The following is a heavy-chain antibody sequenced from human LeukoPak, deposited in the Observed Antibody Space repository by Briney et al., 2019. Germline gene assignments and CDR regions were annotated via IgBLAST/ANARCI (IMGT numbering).Heavy chain of an antibody. V-gene: IGHV5-51*01. CDR1: GYSFTSYW. D-gene: IGHD3-22*01. J-gene: IGHJ4*02. CDR3: ARANGYYYDSSGYYCDY. Sequence: GESLKISCKGSGYSFTSYWIGGVRQMPGKGLEWMGIIYPGDSDTRYSPSFQGQVAISADKSISTAYLQWSSLKASDTAMYYCARANGYYYDSSGYYCDYWGQGTLVTVSS. CDR2: IYPGDSDT.